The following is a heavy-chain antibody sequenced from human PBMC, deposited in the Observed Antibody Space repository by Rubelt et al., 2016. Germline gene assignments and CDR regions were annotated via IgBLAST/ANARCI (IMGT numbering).Heavy chain of an antibody. CDR1: GGSISSGGYS. CDR2: IYHSGST. CDR3: ARRNYDFWSGYSDYYFDY. D-gene: IGHD3-3*01. V-gene: IGHV4-30-2*01. J-gene: IGHJ4*02. Sequence: QLQLQESGPGLVKPSETLSLTCTVSGGSISSGGYSWSWIRQPPGKGLEWIGYIYHSGSTYYNPSLKGRVTISVDTSKNQFSLKLSSVTAADTAVYYCARRNYDFWSGYSDYYFDYWGQGTLVTVSS.